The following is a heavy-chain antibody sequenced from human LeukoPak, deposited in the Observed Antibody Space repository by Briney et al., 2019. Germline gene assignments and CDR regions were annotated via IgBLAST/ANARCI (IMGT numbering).Heavy chain of an antibody. CDR2: ISGYNGHT. CDR1: GYTFTSYG. V-gene: IGHV1-18*01. D-gene: IGHD6-19*01. CDR3: SRGLAVAGNRAFDI. J-gene: IGHJ3*02. Sequence: ASVKVSCKASGYTFTSYGIVWGRQAPGHPLKWMGWISGYNGHTNYAQKLQDRVTMTTDASTKTVYLALRSLRYDDTAVYYCSRGLAVAGNRAFDIWGQETRVTVSS.